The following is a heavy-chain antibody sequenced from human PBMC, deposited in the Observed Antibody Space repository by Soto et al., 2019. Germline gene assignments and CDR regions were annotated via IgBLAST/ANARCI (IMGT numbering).Heavy chain of an antibody. V-gene: IGHV4-31*03. Sequence: QVQLQESGPGLVKPSQTLSLTCTVSGGSSSSGGYYWSWIRQHPEKGLEWIGYIYYSGSTYYNPSLKSRVTISVDTSKNQFSLKLSSVTAADTAVYYCASHDGYGPNFDYWGQGTLVTVSS. CDR3: ASHDGYGPNFDY. D-gene: IGHD1-1*01. CDR1: GGSSSSGGYY. J-gene: IGHJ4*02. CDR2: IYYSGST.